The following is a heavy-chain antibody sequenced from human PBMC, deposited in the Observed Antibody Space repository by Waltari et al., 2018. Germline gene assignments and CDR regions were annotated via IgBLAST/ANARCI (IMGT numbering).Heavy chain of an antibody. CDR1: GGSISRSSYY. J-gene: IGHJ3*02. CDR2: IYYSGST. D-gene: IGHD3-22*01. Sequence: QLQLQESGPGLVKPSETLSLTCTVPGGSISRSSYYWGWIRQPPGKGLEWIGSIYYSGSTYYNPSLKSRVTISVDTSKNQFSLKLSSVTAADTAVYYCARHEAYYYDSSGYYPSDAFDIWGQGTMVTVSS. CDR3: ARHEAYYYDSSGYYPSDAFDI. V-gene: IGHV4-39*01.